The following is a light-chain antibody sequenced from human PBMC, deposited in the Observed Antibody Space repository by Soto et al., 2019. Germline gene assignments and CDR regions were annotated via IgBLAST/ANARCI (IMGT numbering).Light chain of an antibody. CDR1: RNIDSW. CDR2: SAS. Sequence: DIRMTQSPSTLSASLGDRVTISCRASRNIDSWLAWYQQRPGGIPQLLIYSASNLQNGVPSSFSGSGSGTDFTLTINGRQPDVFATYCCQEFHSSSRTFGQGTRVDMK. CDR3: QEFHSSSRT. V-gene: IGKV1-5*03. J-gene: IGKJ1*01.